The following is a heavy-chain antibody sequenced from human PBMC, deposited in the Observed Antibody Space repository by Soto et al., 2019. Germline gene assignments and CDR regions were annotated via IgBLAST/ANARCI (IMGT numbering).Heavy chain of an antibody. Sequence: ASVKVSCKASGYTFTSYSMHWVRQAPGQRLEWMGWINPNSGGTNYAQKFQGWVTMTRDTSISTAYMELSRLRSDDTAVYHCARASSSSPFDYWGQGTLVTVSS. J-gene: IGHJ4*02. D-gene: IGHD6-6*01. CDR1: GYTFTSYS. CDR2: INPNSGGT. V-gene: IGHV1-2*04. CDR3: ARASSSSPFDY.